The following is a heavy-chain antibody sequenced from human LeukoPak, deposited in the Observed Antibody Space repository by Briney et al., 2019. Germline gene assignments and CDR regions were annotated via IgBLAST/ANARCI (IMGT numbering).Heavy chain of an antibody. CDR2: INPNSGGT. J-gene: IGHJ4*02. V-gene: IGHV1-2*02. Sequence: ASVKVSCKASGYTFTNYYMHWVRQAPGQGLEWMGWINPNSGGTNYAQKFQGRVTVTRDTSINTVYMEVNSLRSDDTAVYSCARESLGGLKYFDDWGQGTLVTVSS. CDR3: ARESLGGLKYFDD. CDR1: GYTFTNYY. D-gene: IGHD3-16*01.